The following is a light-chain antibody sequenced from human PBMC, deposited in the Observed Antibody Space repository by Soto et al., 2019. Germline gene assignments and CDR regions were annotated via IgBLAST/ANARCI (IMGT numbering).Light chain of an antibody. CDR1: SSNTGSNY. CDR3: AAWDDSLSGFV. CDR2: RNN. J-gene: IGLJ1*01. Sequence: QSVLTQAASASGAPGQRFTISCSGSSSNTGSNYVYWYQQLPGTAPELLVYRNNQRPSGVPDRFSGSKSGTSASLAITGLRSEDEADYYCAAWDDSLSGFVFGGGTRSPS. V-gene: IGLV1-47*01.